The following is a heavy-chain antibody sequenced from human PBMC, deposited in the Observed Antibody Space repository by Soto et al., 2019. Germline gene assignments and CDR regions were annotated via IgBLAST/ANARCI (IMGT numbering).Heavy chain of an antibody. CDR2: IYYSGST. Sequence: SETLSLTCTVSGGSISSSSYYWGWIRQPPGKGLEWIGSIYYSGSTNYNPSLKSRVTISVDTSKNQFSLKLSSVTAADTAVYYCARSVDIVATGGFDYWGQGTLVTVSS. D-gene: IGHD5-12*01. V-gene: IGHV4-39*07. J-gene: IGHJ4*02. CDR1: GGSISSSSYY. CDR3: ARSVDIVATGGFDY.